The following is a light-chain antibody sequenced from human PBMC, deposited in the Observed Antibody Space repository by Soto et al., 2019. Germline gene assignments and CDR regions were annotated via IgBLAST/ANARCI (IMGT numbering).Light chain of an antibody. V-gene: IGKV3-11*01. Sequence: EIVLTQSPATLSLSPGERATLSCRASQSVSSYLAWYQQKPGQAPRLLIYDASNRATGIPARFSGSGSGTDFTLTISSLEPEDFAFYYCQQRGNWPPTFGGGTKVEIK. CDR1: QSVSSY. J-gene: IGKJ4*01. CDR3: QQRGNWPPT. CDR2: DAS.